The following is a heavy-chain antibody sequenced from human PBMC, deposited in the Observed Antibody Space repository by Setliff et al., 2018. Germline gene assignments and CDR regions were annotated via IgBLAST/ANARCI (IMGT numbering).Heavy chain of an antibody. J-gene: IGHJ3*01. CDR1: GGSISSSLYY. V-gene: IGHV4-39*07. Sequence: SETLSLTCTVSGGSISSSLYYWAFIRQPPGKGLEWIGSILYSGGAHSNPSLNSRVSISVDTSKNQFSLRLRSVTAADPAFYYCATSYLTLEAAFDVWGQGTMVTVSS. CDR3: ATSYLTLEAAFDV. CDR2: ILYSGGA. D-gene: IGHD1-1*01.